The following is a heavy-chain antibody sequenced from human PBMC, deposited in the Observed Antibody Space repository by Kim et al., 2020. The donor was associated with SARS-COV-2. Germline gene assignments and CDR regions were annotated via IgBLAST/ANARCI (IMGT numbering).Heavy chain of an antibody. D-gene: IGHD2-8*01. V-gene: IGHV3-48*03. CDR3: ARGGVLYGY. Sequence: STIYNADSLKGRFTISRDKAKNSLYLQMDSLRAEDTAVYYCARGGVLYGYWGQGTLVTVSS. CDR2: STI. J-gene: IGHJ4*02.